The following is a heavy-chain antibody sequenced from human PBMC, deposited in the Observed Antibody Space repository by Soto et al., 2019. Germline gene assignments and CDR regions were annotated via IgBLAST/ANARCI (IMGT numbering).Heavy chain of an antibody. Sequence: SETLSLTCADYGGSFSGYYWIWIRQPPGKGLEWIGEINHSGSTNYIPSLKSRVTISVDTSKNQFSLNLTSVTAADTAVYYCASAARYCSGGSCYFLWFDPWGQGILVTVSS. CDR1: GGSFSGYY. J-gene: IGHJ5*02. V-gene: IGHV4-34*01. CDR3: ASAARYCSGGSCYFLWFDP. D-gene: IGHD2-15*01. CDR2: INHSGST.